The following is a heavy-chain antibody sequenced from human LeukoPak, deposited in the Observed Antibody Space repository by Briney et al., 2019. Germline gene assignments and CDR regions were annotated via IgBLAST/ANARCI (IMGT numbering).Heavy chain of an antibody. J-gene: IGHJ4*02. V-gene: IGHV1-46*01. CDR1: GYTFTSYY. CDR2: INPSGGST. CDR3: AREGPVQAIDY. D-gene: IGHD2-2*01. Sequence: ASVKVSCKASGYTFTSYYMHWVRQAPGQGLERMGIINPSGGSTSYAQKFQGRVTMTRDMSTSTVYMELSSLRSEDTAVYYCAREGPVQAIDYWGQGTLVTVSS.